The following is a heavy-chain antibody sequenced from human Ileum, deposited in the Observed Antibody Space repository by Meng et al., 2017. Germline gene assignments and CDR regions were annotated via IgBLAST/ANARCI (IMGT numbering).Heavy chain of an antibody. V-gene: IGHV3-43D*04. CDR3: VKGGMFSSGWYDWFDP. J-gene: IGHJ5*02. CDR1: GFTFNDYA. D-gene: IGHD6-19*01. Sequence: GGSLRLSCATSGFTFNDYAMHWVRQAPGKGLEWVSLISWDGISINYADSVKGRFTISRDNSKNSLYLQMNSLRPEDTALYYCVKGGMFSSGWYDWFDPWGQGTLVTVSS. CDR2: ISWDGISI.